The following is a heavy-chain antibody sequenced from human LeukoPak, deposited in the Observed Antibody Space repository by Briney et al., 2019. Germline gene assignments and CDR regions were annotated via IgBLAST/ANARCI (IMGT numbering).Heavy chain of an antibody. Sequence: SETLSLTCAVYGGSSSGYYWSWIRQPPGKGLEWIGEINHSGSTNYNPSLKSRVTISVDTSKNQFSLKLSSVTAADTAVYYCARARSAWFDPWGQGTLVTVSS. V-gene: IGHV4-34*01. CDR1: GGSSSGYY. D-gene: IGHD3-3*01. CDR3: ARARSAWFDP. CDR2: INHSGST. J-gene: IGHJ5*02.